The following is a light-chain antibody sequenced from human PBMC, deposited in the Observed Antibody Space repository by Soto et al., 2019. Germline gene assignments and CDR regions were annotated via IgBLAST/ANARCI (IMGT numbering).Light chain of an antibody. V-gene: IGKV3-15*01. CDR1: QSVGSN. CDR3: QQYSNWPLLS. CDR2: GAS. Sequence: EVVLTQSPATLSVSPGAGATLSCRASQSVGSNLAWYQQKPGQTPRVLIYGASTRAIGIPARLSGSGFGTEFTLTISSLQSEDFVVAYCQQYSNWPLLSFGLGTKVEIK. J-gene: IGKJ4*01.